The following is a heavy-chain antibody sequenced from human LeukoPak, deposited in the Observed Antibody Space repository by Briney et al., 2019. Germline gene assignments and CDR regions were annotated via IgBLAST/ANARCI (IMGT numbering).Heavy chain of an antibody. V-gene: IGHV4-34*01. J-gene: IGHJ5*02. Sequence: SETLSLTCAVYGGSLSTYDWSWIRQPPGKGLEYIGKISLSRSTHYNPSLKSRVTISVETSKNQVSLQLSSVTAADTAVYYCARGPSPAYGAWFGPWGQGTLVTVSS. CDR2: ISLSRST. D-gene: IGHD2-21*01. CDR1: GGSLSTYD. CDR3: ARGPSPAYGAWFGP.